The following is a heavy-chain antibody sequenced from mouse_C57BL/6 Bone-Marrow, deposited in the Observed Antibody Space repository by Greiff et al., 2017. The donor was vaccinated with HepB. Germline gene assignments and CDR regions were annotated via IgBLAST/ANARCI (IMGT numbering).Heavy chain of an antibody. D-gene: IGHD1-1*01. CDR2: IYPGDGDT. V-gene: IGHV1-82*01. J-gene: IGHJ2*01. CDR3: ARGEAVVADFDY. Sequence: QVQLQQSGPELVKPGASVKISCKASGYAFSSSWMNWVKQRPGKGLEWIGRIYPGDGDTNYNGKFKGKATLTADKSSSTAYMQLSSLTSEDSAVYFWARGEAVVADFDYWGQGTTLTVSS. CDR1: GYAFSSSW.